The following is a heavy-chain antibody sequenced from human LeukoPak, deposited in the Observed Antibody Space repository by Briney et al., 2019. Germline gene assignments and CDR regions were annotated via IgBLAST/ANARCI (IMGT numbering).Heavy chain of an antibody. V-gene: IGHV1-18*01. D-gene: IGHD3-22*01. CDR3: ARGLTYYYDSSGSAALDY. Sequence: ASVKVSCKASGYTFTSYGISWVRQAPGQGLEWMGWISAYNGDTNYAQKLQGRVTMTTDTSTSTAYMELRSLRSEDTAVYYCARGLTYYYDSSGSAALDYWGQGTLVTVSS. CDR1: GYTFTSYG. CDR2: ISAYNGDT. J-gene: IGHJ4*02.